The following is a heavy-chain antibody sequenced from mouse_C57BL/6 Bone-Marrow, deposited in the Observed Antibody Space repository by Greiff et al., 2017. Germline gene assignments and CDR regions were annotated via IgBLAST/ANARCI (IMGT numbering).Heavy chain of an antibody. CDR2: ISSGGGYT. D-gene: IGHD2-3*01. J-gene: IGHJ3*01. Sequence: EVKLVESGGDLVKPGGSLKLSCAASGFTFSSYGMSWVRQTPDKRLEWVATISSGGGYTYYPDSVKGRFTISRDNAKNTLYLQMSSLKSEDTAMYYCARHGDGYPFAYWGQGTLVTVSA. CDR1: GFTFSSYG. V-gene: IGHV5-6*01. CDR3: ARHGDGYPFAY.